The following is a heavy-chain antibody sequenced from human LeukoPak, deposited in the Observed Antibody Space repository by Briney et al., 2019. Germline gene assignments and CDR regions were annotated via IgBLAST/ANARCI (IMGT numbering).Heavy chain of an antibody. CDR2: INHSGST. D-gene: IGHD3-10*01. CDR3: ARASRGHDY. Sequence: KTSETLSLTCAVYGGSFSGYYWSWIRQPPGKGLEWIGEINHSGSTYYNPSLKSRVTISVDTSKNQFSLKLTSVTAADTAVYYCARASRGHDYWGQGTLVTVSS. V-gene: IGHV4-34*01. J-gene: IGHJ4*02. CDR1: GGSFSGYY.